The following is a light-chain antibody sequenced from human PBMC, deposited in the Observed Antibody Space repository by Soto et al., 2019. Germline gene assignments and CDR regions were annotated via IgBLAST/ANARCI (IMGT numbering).Light chain of an antibody. V-gene: IGKV3-15*01. CDR3: QQYNNWPPFT. CDR1: QSVSSN. Sequence: EMMMTQSPATLSVSPGERVILSCRTSQSVSSNLAWYQQKPGQAPRLVIYDTSTRATGIPARFSGSGSGSEFTLTISSLQSEDFAVYYCQQYNNWPPFTFGPGTKVDIK. J-gene: IGKJ3*01. CDR2: DTS.